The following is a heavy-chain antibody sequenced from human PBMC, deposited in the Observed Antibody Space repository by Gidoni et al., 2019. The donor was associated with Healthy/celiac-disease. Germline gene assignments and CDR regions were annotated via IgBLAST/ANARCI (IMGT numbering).Heavy chain of an antibody. CDR2: IKSKTDGGTT. CDR3: TTGQWFRELLPIDY. J-gene: IGHJ4*02. CDR1: GFTFSNAW. V-gene: IGHV3-15*01. D-gene: IGHD3-10*01. Sequence: EVQLVESGGGLVKPGGSLRLSCAASGFTFSNAWMSWVRQAPGKGLEWVGRIKSKTDGGTTDYAAPVKGRLTISRDDSKNTLYLQMNSLKTEDTAVYYCTTGQWFRELLPIDYWGQGTLVTVSS.